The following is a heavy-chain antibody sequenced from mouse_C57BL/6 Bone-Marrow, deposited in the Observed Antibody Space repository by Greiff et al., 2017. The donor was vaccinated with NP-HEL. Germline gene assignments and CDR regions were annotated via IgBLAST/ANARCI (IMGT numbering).Heavy chain of an antibody. V-gene: IGHV2-2*01. D-gene: IGHD2-5*01. J-gene: IGHJ3*01. CDR2: IWSGGST. CDR3: AIAAYYSNYSFAY. CDR1: GFSLTSYG. Sequence: VKLMESGPGLVQPSQSLSITCTVSGFSLTSYGVHWVRQSPGKGLEWLGVIWSGGSTDYNAAFISRLSISKDNSKSQVFFKMNSLQADDTAIYYCAIAAYYSNYSFAYWGQGTLVTVSA.